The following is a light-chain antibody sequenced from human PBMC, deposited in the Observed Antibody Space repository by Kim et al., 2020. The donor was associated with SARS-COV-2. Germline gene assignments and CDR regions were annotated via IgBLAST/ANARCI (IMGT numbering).Light chain of an antibody. J-gene: IGKJ2*03. V-gene: IGKV2-28*01. CDR3: MQALQTPYS. CDR1: QSLLHTNEYNY. CDR2: LGS. Sequence: IVMTQSPLSLPVTPGEPASISCRSSQSLLHTNEYNYVDWYLQKPGQSPQLLIFLGSHRASGVPDRISGSGSGTDFTLKISGVEAEDVGVYYCMQALQTPYSFGQGTKLEI.